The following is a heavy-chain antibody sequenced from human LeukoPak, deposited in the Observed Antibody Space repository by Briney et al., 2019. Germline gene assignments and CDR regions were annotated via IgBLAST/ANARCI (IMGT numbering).Heavy chain of an antibody. CDR2: ISSSSSTI. CDR1: GLTFSSYG. D-gene: IGHD6-19*01. CDR3: AWGLCIAVAGTRDY. Sequence: GGSLRLSCAASGLTFSSYGMHWVRQAPGKGLEWVSYISSSSSTIYYTDSVKGRFTISRDNAKNSLYPQMNSLRAEDTTLYYCAWGLCIAVAGTRDYWGQGTLVTVSS. J-gene: IGHJ4*02. V-gene: IGHV3-48*01.